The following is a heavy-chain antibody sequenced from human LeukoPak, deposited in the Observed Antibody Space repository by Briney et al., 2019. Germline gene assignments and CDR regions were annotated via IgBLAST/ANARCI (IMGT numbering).Heavy chain of an antibody. V-gene: IGHV3-7*03. J-gene: IGHJ5*02. CDR2: IKEDGSEK. CDR1: GFNFGEFW. D-gene: IGHD2-2*01. Sequence: QSGGSLRLSCAASGFNFGEFWMAWVRQTPGKGLEWVADIKEDGSEKFYVDSVKGRFTISRDNSKNTLYLQMNSLRAEDTAVYYCARAKGYCSSSSCYDYGTWFDPWGQGTLVTVSS. CDR3: ARAKGYCSSSSCYDYGTWFDP.